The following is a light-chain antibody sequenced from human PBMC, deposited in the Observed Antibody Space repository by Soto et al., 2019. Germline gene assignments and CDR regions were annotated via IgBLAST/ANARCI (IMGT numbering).Light chain of an antibody. V-gene: IGKV2-28*01. CDR2: LGS. Sequence: DIVMTQSPLSLPATPGEPASISCRSSQSLLHSNGYNYLDWYLQKPGQSPQLLIYLGSNLASGVPDRFSGSGSGTDFTLKISRVEAEDVGVYYCMQALQTPLTFGGGTKVEIK. J-gene: IGKJ4*01. CDR3: MQALQTPLT. CDR1: QSLLHSNGYNY.